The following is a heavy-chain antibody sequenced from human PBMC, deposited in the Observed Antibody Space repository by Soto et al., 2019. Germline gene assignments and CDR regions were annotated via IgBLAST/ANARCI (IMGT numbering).Heavy chain of an antibody. CDR2: INWNGGST. J-gene: IGHJ4*02. CDR3: ARVYSSTWFDGFDY. CDR1: GLTFDDYA. V-gene: IGHV3-20*04. Sequence: PGGSLRLSCAASGLTFDDYAMNWVRQAPGKGLEWVSGINWNGGSTGYADSVKGRFTISRDNAKNSLYLQMNSLRAEDTALYYCARVYSSTWFDGFDYGGQGTLVPVSS. D-gene: IGHD6-13*01.